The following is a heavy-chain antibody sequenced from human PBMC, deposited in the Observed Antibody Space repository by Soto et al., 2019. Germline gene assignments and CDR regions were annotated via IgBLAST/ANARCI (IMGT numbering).Heavy chain of an antibody. J-gene: IGHJ4*02. D-gene: IGHD3-22*01. CDR3: ARGPHDSSGYYPEY. V-gene: IGHV4-31*03. CDR1: GGSISSGGYY. Sequence: SETLSLTCTVSGGSISSGGYYWSWIRQHPGKGLEWIGYIYYSGSTYYNPSLKSRVTISVDTSKNQFSLKLSSVTAADTAVYYCARGPHDSSGYYPEYWGQGTLVTVSS. CDR2: IYYSGST.